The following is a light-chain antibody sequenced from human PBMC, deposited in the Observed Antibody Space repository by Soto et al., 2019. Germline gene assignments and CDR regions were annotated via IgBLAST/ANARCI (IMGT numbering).Light chain of an antibody. Sequence: QSVLTQPPSASGTPGQRVTISCSGSNSNIGNNPVKWYQQLPGTAPKLLIYINNERPSGVPDRFSGSKSGTSASLAVSGLQSEDEADYYCAAWDDSLNAGVFGGGTQLTVL. J-gene: IGLJ3*02. CDR2: INN. CDR3: AAWDDSLNAGV. V-gene: IGLV1-44*01. CDR1: NSNIGNNP.